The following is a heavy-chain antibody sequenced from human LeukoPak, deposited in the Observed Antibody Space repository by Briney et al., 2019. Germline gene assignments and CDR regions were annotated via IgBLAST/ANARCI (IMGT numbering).Heavy chain of an antibody. CDR1: GGSISSYY. V-gene: IGHV4-59*08. D-gene: IGHD1-26*01. Sequence: SETLSLTCTVSGGSISSYYWSWIRQPPGKGLEWIGYIYYSGSTNYNPSLKGRVTISVDTSKNRFSLKLSSVTAADTAVYYCARHGRFYSGSDPFDYWGQGTLVTVSS. CDR2: IYYSGST. CDR3: ARHGRFYSGSDPFDY. J-gene: IGHJ4*02.